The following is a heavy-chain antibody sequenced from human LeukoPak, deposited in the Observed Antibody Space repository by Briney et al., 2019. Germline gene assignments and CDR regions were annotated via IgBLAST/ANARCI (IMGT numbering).Heavy chain of an antibody. CDR3: AKDGDDCIEH. J-gene: IGHJ4*02. V-gene: IGHV3-30*02. CDR1: GFTLSCCG. D-gene: IGHD3-22*01. CDR2: IRYDGSNK. Sequence: PGGSLRLSCAASGFTLSCCGMHWVRQAPGKGLEWEAFIRYDGSNKYYADSVKGRFTISRDNSMNTLYLQMNSLRVEDTAVYYCAKDGDDCIEHWGQGTLVTVSS.